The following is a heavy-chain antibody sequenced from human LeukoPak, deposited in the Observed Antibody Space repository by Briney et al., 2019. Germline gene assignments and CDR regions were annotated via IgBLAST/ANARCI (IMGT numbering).Heavy chain of an antibody. J-gene: IGHJ5*02. CDR2: ISYDGSNK. CDR1: GFTFSSYG. D-gene: IGHD3-10*01. V-gene: IGHV3-30*18. Sequence: PGGSLRLSCAASGFTFSSYGMHWVRQAPGKGLEWVAVISYDGSNKYYADSVKGRFTISRDNSKNTLYLQMNSLRAEDTAVYYCAKEHGSGAVDPWGQGTLVTVSS. CDR3: AKEHGSGAVDP.